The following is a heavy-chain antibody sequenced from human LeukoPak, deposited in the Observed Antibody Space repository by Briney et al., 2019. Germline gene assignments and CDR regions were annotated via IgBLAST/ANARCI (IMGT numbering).Heavy chain of an antibody. Sequence: GGSLRLSCAASGFTVSSNYMSWVRQAPGKGLEWVSVIYSGGSTYYADSVKGRFTIPRDNSKNTLYLQMNSLRAEDTAVYYCAGNSILTGYYLFDYWGQGTLVTVSS. V-gene: IGHV3-53*01. J-gene: IGHJ4*02. CDR1: GFTVSSNY. CDR3: AGNSILTGYYLFDY. D-gene: IGHD3-9*01. CDR2: IYSGGST.